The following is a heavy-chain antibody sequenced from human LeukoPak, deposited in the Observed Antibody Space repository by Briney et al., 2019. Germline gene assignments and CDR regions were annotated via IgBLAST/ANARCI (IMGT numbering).Heavy chain of an antibody. D-gene: IGHD4-17*01. CDR1: GYTFINHG. CDR2: ISPYNGDT. J-gene: IGHJ4*02. V-gene: IGHV1-18*01. CDR3: ARDISASDYGDYLFDY. Sequence: ASVKVSCKASGYTFINHGLSWVRQAPGQGLEWMGWISPYNGDTNYAQILQGRFTMTTETSTSTAYTEVRSLRSDDTAVYYCARDISASDYGDYLFDYWGQGTLVSVSS.